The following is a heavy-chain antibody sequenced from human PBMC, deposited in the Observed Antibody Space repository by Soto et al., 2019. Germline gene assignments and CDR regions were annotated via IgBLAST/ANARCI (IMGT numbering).Heavy chain of an antibody. D-gene: IGHD3-9*01. V-gene: IGHV1-2*04. Sequence: GASVKVSCKASGYTFTGYYMHWVRQAPGQGLEWMGWINPNSGGTNYAQKFQGWVTMTRDTSISTAYMELSRLRSDDTAVYYCARGGYDILTGYFRHDFDYWGQGTLVTVSS. CDR2: INPNSGGT. J-gene: IGHJ4*02. CDR3: ARGGYDILTGYFRHDFDY. CDR1: GYTFTGYY.